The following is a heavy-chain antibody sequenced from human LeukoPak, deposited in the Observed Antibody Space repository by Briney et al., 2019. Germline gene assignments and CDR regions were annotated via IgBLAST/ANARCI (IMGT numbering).Heavy chain of an antibody. CDR3: ARGQSNSWYGYDY. CDR1: GFTVSSNY. Sequence: PGGSLRLSCAASGFTVSSNYMSWVRQAPGKGLEWVSVIYSGGSTYYADSVKGRFTISRDNSKNTLDLQMNSLRAEDTTVYYCARGQSNSWYGYDYWGQGTLVTVSS. V-gene: IGHV3-53*01. J-gene: IGHJ4*02. CDR2: IYSGGST. D-gene: IGHD6-13*01.